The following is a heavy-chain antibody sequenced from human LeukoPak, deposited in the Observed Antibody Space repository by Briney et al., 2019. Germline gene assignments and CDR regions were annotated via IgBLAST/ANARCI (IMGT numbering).Heavy chain of an antibody. V-gene: IGHV1-69*13. CDR3: AQGVVVPAAINPLYYYYMDV. CDR1: GGTFSSYA. CDR2: IIPIFGTA. Sequence: SVKVSCKASGGTFSSYAISWVRQAPGQGLEWMGGIIPIFGTANYAQKFQGRVTISADESTSTAYMELSSLRSEDTAVYYCAQGVVVPAAINPLYYYYMDVWGKGTTVTVSS. J-gene: IGHJ6*03. D-gene: IGHD2-2*01.